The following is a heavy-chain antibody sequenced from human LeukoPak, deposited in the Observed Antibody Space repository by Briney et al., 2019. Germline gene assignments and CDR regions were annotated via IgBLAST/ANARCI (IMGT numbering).Heavy chain of an antibody. V-gene: IGHV3-30*01. J-gene: IGHJ4*02. CDR1: GFTFSSYA. Sequence: PGGSLRLSCAASGFTFSSYAMHWVRQAPGKGLEWVAVISYDGSNKYYADSVKGRFTISRDNSKNKLYLQMNSLRAEDTAVYYCARDGELELPGYFDYWGQGTLVTVSS. CDR2: ISYDGSNK. D-gene: IGHD1-7*01. CDR3: ARDGELELPGYFDY.